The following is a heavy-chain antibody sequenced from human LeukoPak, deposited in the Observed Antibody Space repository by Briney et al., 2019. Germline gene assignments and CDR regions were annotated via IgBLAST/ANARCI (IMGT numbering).Heavy chain of an antibody. CDR3: ARDKGAAGSDY. V-gene: IGHV1-2*02. J-gene: IGHJ4*02. Sequence: ASVKVSCKASGYTFSSYDINWVRQATGQGLEWMGWIYPNTGDTKYAQKFQGRVTMTRDTSMSTAYMELSSLRSDDTAVYYCARDKGAAGSDYWGQGTLVTVSS. CDR1: GYTFSSYD. D-gene: IGHD6-13*01. CDR2: IYPNTGDT.